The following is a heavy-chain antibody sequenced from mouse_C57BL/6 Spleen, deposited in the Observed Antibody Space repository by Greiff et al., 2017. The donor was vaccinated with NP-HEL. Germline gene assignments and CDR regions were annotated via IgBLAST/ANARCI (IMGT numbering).Heavy chain of an antibody. CDR3: ARSRLRGYAMDY. CDR2: INPNNGGT. V-gene: IGHV1-18*01. D-gene: IGHD1-1*01. CDR1: GYTFTDYN. J-gene: IGHJ4*01. Sequence: VQLQQSGPELVKPGASVKIPCKASGYTFTDYNMDWVKQSHGKSLEWIGDINPNNGGTIYNQKFKGKATLTVDKSSSTAYMERRSLTSEDTAVYYCARSRLRGYAMDYWGQGTSVTVSA.